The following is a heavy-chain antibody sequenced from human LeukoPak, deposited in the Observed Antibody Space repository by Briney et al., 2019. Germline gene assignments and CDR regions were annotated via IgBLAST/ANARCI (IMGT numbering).Heavy chain of an antibody. Sequence: SETLSLTCTVSGGSISSYYWSWIRQPPGKGLEWIGYIYYSGSTNYNPSLKSRVTISVDTSKNQFSLKLSSVTAADTAVYYCARHNSGYSSSWLPFDYWGQGTLVTVSS. CDR3: ARHNSGYSSSWLPFDY. CDR2: IYYSGST. J-gene: IGHJ4*02. V-gene: IGHV4-59*08. D-gene: IGHD6-13*01. CDR1: GGSISSYY.